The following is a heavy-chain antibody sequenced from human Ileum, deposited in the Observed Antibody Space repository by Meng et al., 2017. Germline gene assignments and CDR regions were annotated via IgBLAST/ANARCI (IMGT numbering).Heavy chain of an antibody. CDR1: GGSVSSGSYY. V-gene: IGHV4-61*01. J-gene: IGHJ6*02. CDR3: GREKYSSSSYGMDV. Sequence: SETLSLTCTVSGGSVSSGSYYWSWIRQPPGKGLEWIGYISYSGFTNYNPSLKSRVTISVDTPKNQFSLKLSSVTAADTAVYYCGREKYSSSSYGMDVWGQGTTVTVSS. CDR2: ISYSGFT. D-gene: IGHD6-6*01.